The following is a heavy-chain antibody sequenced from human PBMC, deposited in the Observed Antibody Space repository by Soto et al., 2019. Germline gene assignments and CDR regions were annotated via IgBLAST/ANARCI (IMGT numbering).Heavy chain of an antibody. CDR2: IIPILGIA. Sequence: SVKVSCKASGGTFSSYTISWVRQAPGQGLEWMGRIIPILGIANYAQKFQGRVTITADKSTSTAYMELSSLRSEDTAVYYCARDRETVWFGELSPLYYFDYWGQ. CDR3: ARDRETVWFGELSPLYYFDY. D-gene: IGHD3-10*01. CDR1: GGTFSSYT. V-gene: IGHV1-69*04. J-gene: IGHJ4*01.